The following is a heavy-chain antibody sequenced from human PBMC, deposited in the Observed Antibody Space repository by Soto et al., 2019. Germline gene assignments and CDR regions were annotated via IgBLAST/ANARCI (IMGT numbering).Heavy chain of an antibody. J-gene: IGHJ6*02. Sequence: QVQLQESGPGLVKPSETLSLTCTVAGGSVSTYSYYWSWIRQPPGKGLERTGDIYYSGRTTYNPSLTSRINTAIDTSHNHVSLNLSWVGAADPAVYYWARGGLQLWSGNYYYDNGIGVWCEGATVT. CDR2: IYYSGRT. CDR1: GGSVSTYSYY. D-gene: IGHD3-10*02. V-gene: IGHV4-61*01. CDR3: ARGGLQLWSGNYYYDNGIGV.